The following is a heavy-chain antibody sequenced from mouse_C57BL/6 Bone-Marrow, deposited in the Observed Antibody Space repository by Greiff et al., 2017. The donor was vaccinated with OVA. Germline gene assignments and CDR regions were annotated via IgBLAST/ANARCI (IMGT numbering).Heavy chain of an antibody. Sequence: EVQLQESGGDLVKPGGSLKLSCAASGFTFSSYGMSWVRQTPDKRLEWVATISSGGSYTYYPDSVKGRFTISRDNAKNTLYLQMSSLKSEDTAMYYCARPFYDGYRHYFDYWGQGTTLTVSS. J-gene: IGHJ2*01. D-gene: IGHD2-3*01. CDR2: ISSGGSYT. CDR3: ARPFYDGYRHYFDY. V-gene: IGHV5-6*01. CDR1: GFTFSSYG.